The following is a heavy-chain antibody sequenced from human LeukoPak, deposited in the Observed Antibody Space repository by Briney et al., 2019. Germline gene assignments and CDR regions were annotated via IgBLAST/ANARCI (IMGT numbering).Heavy chain of an antibody. CDR1: GGTFSSYA. CDR2: IIPIFGTA. V-gene: IGHV1-69*05. D-gene: IGHD4-23*01. Sequence: SVKVSCKASGGTFSSYAISWVRQAPGQGLEWMGRIIPIFGTANYAQKFQGRVTIATDESTSTAHMELSSLRSEDTAVYYCARVGGDYGGFDIWGQGTMVTVSS. J-gene: IGHJ3*02. CDR3: ARVGGDYGGFDI.